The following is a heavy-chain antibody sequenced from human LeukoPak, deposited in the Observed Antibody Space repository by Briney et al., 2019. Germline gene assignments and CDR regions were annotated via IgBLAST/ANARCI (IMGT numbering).Heavy chain of an antibody. Sequence: GASVKVSCKASGGTFTSYAISWVRQAPGQGLEWLGGIIHIFGTANFAQKFQGRVTITTDKSTSTAYMELSSLRSEDTAVDYCARGPDIVVVAAADDYTHKSGDVSYYYYYRDVWGKGTTVSVS. J-gene: IGHJ6*03. CDR2: IIHIFGTA. CDR3: ARGPDIVVVAAADDYTHKSGDVSYYYYYRDV. V-gene: IGHV1-69*05. D-gene: IGHD2-2*01. CDR1: GGTFTSYA.